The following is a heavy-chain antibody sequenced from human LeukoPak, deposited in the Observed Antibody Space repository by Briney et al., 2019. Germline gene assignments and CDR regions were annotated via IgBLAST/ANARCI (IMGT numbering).Heavy chain of an antibody. CDR2: IRYDGSNK. CDR3: AKEGDYYGSGSYHDGFDI. V-gene: IGHV3-30*02. CDR1: GFTFSSYG. J-gene: IGHJ3*02. Sequence: GGSLRLSCAASGFTFSSYGMHWVRQAPGKGLEWVAFIRYDGSNKYYADSVKGRFTISRDSFKNTLYLQMNSLRPEDTAVYYCAKEGDYYGSGSYHDGFDIWGQGTRATVSS. D-gene: IGHD3-10*01.